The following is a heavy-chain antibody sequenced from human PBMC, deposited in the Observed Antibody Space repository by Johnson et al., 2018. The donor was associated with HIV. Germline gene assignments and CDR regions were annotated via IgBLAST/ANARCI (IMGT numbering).Heavy chain of an antibody. D-gene: IGHD6-13*01. J-gene: IGHJ3*02. CDR3: ARGLAADAFDI. CDR2: ISSSGSTI. CDR1: GFTFSDYY. V-gene: IGHV3-11*04. Sequence: QVQLVESGGGLVKPGGSLRLSCSASGFTFSDYYITWIRQAPGKGLEWISYISSSGSTIYYADSVKGRFTSSRDNSKNSLYLQMSSLRVEDTAVYYCARGLAADAFDIWGQGTMVTVSS.